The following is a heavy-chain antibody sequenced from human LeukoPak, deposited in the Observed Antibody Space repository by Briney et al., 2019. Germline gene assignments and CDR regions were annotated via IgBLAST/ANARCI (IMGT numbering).Heavy chain of an antibody. Sequence: ASVKVSCTASGYTFTSYGISWVRQAPGQGLEWMGWISAYNGNTNYAQKLQGRVTMTTDTSTSTAYMELRSLRSDDTAVYYCARSAAGTPYYYYGMDVWGQGTTVTVSS. J-gene: IGHJ6*02. D-gene: IGHD6-13*01. V-gene: IGHV1-18*01. CDR3: ARSAAGTPYYYYGMDV. CDR2: ISAYNGNT. CDR1: GYTFTSYG.